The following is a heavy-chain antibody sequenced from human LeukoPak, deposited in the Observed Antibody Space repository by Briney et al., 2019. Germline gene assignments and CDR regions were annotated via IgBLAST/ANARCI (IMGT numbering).Heavy chain of an antibody. Sequence: VKPGGSLRLSCAASGFTFSSYSMNWVRQAPGKGLEWVSSISSSSSYIYYADSVKGRFTISRDNAKNSLYLQMNSLRAEDTAVYYCARDTSRGGYNFVDYWGQGTLATVSS. CDR2: ISSSSSYI. CDR1: GFTFSSYS. CDR3: ARDTSRGGYNFVDY. J-gene: IGHJ4*02. V-gene: IGHV3-21*01. D-gene: IGHD5-24*01.